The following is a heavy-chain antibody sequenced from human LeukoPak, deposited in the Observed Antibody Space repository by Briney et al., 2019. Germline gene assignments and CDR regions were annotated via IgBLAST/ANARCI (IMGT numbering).Heavy chain of an antibody. CDR2: INTNTGNP. D-gene: IGHD3-22*01. Sequence: ASVKVSCKASGYTFTSYAMNWVRQAPGQGLEWMGWINTNTGNPTYAQGFTGRFVFSLDTSVSTAYLQISSLKAEDTAVYYCARGMPTHYDSSGYVFEYWGQGTLVTVPS. CDR1: GYTFTSYA. V-gene: IGHV7-4-1*02. J-gene: IGHJ4*02. CDR3: ARGMPTHYDSSGYVFEY.